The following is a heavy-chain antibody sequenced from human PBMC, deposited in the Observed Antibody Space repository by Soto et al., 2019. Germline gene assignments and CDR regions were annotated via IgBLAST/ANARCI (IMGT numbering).Heavy chain of an antibody. D-gene: IGHD3-16*01. J-gene: IGHJ3*02. Sequence: QVQLQESGPGLVKPSQTLSLTCTVSGGSISSGDYYWSWIRQPPGKGLEWIGYIYYSGSTYYNPSLKRRVTISVDTSKNQFSLKLSSVTAADTAVYYCARGVMITFGGDRTENAFDIWGQGTMVTVSS. CDR2: IYYSGST. CDR1: GGSISSGDYY. CDR3: ARGVMITFGGDRTENAFDI. V-gene: IGHV4-30-4*01.